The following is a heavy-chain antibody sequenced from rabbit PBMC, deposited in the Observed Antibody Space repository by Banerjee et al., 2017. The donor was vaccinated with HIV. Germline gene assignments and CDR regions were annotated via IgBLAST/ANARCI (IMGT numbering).Heavy chain of an antibody. D-gene: IGHD1-1*01. J-gene: IGHJ5*01. V-gene: IGHV1S47*01. CDR2: IYAGSSGST. CDR3: VRVWEYASSSGYPDWLDL. CDR1: GFDFSSYG. Sequence: QEQLVESGGGLVQPGGSLKLSCKASGFDFSSYGVSWVRQAPGKGLEWIACIYAGSSGSTYYASWVNGRFTITRSTSLNTVTLQITSLTVADTATYFCVRVWEYASSSGYPDWLDLWGQGTLVTVS.